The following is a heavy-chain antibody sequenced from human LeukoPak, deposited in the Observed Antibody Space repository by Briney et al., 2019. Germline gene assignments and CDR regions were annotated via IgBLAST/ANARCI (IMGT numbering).Heavy chain of an antibody. CDR3: ARDRGSSSPDY. CDR2: INAGNGNT. V-gene: IGHV1-3*01. CDR1: GYTVTSYA. D-gene: IGHD6-6*01. Sequence: ASVRVPCKASGYTVTSYAMHWVRQAPGQRLEWMGWINAGNGNTKYSQKFQGRVTITRDTSESTAYMELSSLRSEDTAVYYCARDRGSSSPDYWGQGTLVTVSS. J-gene: IGHJ4*02.